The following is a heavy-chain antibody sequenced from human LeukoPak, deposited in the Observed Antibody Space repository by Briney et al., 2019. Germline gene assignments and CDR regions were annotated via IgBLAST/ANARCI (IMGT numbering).Heavy chain of an antibody. CDR1: GGSISRHF. D-gene: IGHD6-13*01. J-gene: IGHJ6*03. CDR3: ARERRGQLDPTRVYYYYYYMDV. V-gene: IGHV4-59*11. CDR2: IHSSGRT. Sequence: PSETLSLTCTVSGGSISRHFWNWIRQTPGMGLELIGYIHSSGRTNYNPSLKSRVTMSVDTSKNQFSLKLSSVTAADTAVYYCARERRGQLDPTRVYYYYYYMDVWGKGTTVTVSS.